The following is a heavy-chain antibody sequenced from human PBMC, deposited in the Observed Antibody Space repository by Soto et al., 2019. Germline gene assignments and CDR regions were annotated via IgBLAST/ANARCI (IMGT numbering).Heavy chain of an antibody. CDR1: GHTLTELS. J-gene: IGHJ6*02. D-gene: IGHD2-15*01. V-gene: IGHV1-24*01. CDR2: FDPVDGET. Sequence: GASVKVSCKVSGHTLTELSMHWVRQAPGKGPEWMGGFDPVDGETIYAQKFQVRVTMTEDTPTDTAYMELNSLRSEDTAVYYCATLGYCSGDSVTRSCYSGLEVWGQGTTVTVSS. CDR3: ATLGYCSGDSVTRSCYSGLEV.